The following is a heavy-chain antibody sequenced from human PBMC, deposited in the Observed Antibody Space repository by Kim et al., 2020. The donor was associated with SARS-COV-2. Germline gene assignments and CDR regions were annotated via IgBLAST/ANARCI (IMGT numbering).Heavy chain of an antibody. Sequence: ASVKVSCKASGYTFTSYAMHWVLQAPGQRLEWMGWINAGNGNTKYSQKFQGRVTITRDTSASTAYMELSSLRSEDTAVYYCARVGPMYSSSAFYYYGMDVWGQGTTVTVSS. CDR3: ARVGPMYSSSAFYYYGMDV. CDR1: GYTFTSYA. V-gene: IGHV1-3*01. D-gene: IGHD6-13*01. CDR2: INAGNGNT. J-gene: IGHJ6*02.